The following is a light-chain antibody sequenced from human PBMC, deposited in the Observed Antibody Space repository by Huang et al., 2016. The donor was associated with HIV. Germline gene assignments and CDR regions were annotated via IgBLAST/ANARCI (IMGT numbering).Light chain of an antibody. J-gene: IGKJ1*01. CDR3: QQYGSSPWT. CDR2: GAS. Sequence: EIVLTQSPGTLSLSPGERATLSCRANQSVSSSYLAWYQQKPGQAPRLLIYGASSRATGIPDRVSGSGSGTDFTLTISRLGPEDFAVYYCQQYGSSPWTFGQGTKVEIK. V-gene: IGKV3-20*01. CDR1: QSVSSSY.